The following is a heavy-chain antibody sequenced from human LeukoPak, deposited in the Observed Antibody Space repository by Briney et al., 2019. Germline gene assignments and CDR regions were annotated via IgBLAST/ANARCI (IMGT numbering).Heavy chain of an antibody. J-gene: IGHJ6*02. Sequence: GGSLRLSCAASGFTFDDYAMHWVRQAPGKGLEWVSGISWNSGSIGYADSVKGRFTISRDNAKNSLYLQMNSLRAEDTALYYCAKDISGSYWSNGPDYYYYGMDVWGQGTTVTVSS. CDR3: AKDISGSYWSNGPDYYYYGMDV. CDR2: ISWNSGSI. D-gene: IGHD1-26*01. CDR1: GFTFDDYA. V-gene: IGHV3-9*01.